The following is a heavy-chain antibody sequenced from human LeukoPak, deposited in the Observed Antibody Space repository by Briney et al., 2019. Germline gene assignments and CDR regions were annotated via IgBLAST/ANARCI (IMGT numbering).Heavy chain of an antibody. J-gene: IGHJ4*02. CDR2: ISGSGGST. CDR1: GFTFADYA. CDR3: ARWVLGSYLIDY. V-gene: IGHV3-23*01. Sequence: GGSLRLSCPAAGFTFADYAMSWVRQAPGKGLEWVSAISGSGGSTYCADSVKGRFTISRDNAKNSLYLQMNSLRAEDTALYYCARWVLGSYLIDYWGQGTLVTVSS. D-gene: IGHD1-26*01.